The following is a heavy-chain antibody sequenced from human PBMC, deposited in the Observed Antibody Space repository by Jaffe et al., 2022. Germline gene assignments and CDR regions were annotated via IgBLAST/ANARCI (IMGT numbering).Heavy chain of an antibody. J-gene: IGHJ4*02. CDR3: ASLYCSGGSCNFDY. CDR1: GYSISSGYY. D-gene: IGHD2-15*01. Sequence: QVQLQESGPGLVKPSETLSLTCAVSGYSISSGYYWGWIRQPPGKGLEWIGSIYHSGSTYYNPSLKSRVTISVDTSKNQFSLKLSSVTAADTAVYYCASLYCSGGSCNFDYWGQGTLVTVSS. CDR2: IYHSGST. V-gene: IGHV4-38-2*01.